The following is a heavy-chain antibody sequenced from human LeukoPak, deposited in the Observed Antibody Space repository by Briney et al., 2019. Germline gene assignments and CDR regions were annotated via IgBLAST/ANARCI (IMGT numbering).Heavy chain of an antibody. CDR2: ISGSGGST. CDR3: ARDSRGFDY. CDR1: GFTFSSYG. D-gene: IGHD3-10*01. Sequence: QTGGFLRLSCAASGFTFSSYGMSWVRQAPGKGLEWVSAISGSGGSTYYADSVKGRFTISRDNAKNSLYLQMNSLRAEDTAVYYCARDSRGFDYWGQGTLVTVSS. V-gene: IGHV3-23*01. J-gene: IGHJ4*02.